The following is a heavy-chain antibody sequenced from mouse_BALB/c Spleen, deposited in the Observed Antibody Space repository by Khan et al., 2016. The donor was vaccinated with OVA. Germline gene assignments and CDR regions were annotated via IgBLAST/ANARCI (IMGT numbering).Heavy chain of an antibody. Sequence: VQLKQSGPDLVKPGASVKISCKASGYTFTLYYMSWVKQSHGKSLEWIGRVNPNTGGTDHNQEFKGKAILTVDKSSNTAYMELRSLTSEDSAVYYCASEYDFFAYWGQGTMVTVSA. D-gene: IGHD2-14*01. CDR1: GYTFTLYY. J-gene: IGHJ3*01. CDR2: VNPNTGGT. CDR3: ASEYDFFAY. V-gene: IGHV1-26*01.